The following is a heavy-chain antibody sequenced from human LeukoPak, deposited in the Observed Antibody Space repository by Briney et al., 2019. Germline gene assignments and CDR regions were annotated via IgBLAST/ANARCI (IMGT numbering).Heavy chain of an antibody. CDR1: GFTFSAYW. J-gene: IGHJ3*02. V-gene: IGHV3-74*01. Sequence: QPGGSLRLSCAASGFTFSAYWMHWVRQAPGTGLVWVSGINPDGSSTSYADSVKGRFTISRDNAKNTLHLQMNSLRDEDTAVYYCARVGVASDIWGQGTTVTVSS. CDR3: ARVGVASDI. D-gene: IGHD2-8*01. CDR2: INPDGSST.